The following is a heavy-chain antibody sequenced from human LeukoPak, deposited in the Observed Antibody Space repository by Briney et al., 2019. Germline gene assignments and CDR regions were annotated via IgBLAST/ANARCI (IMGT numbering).Heavy chain of an antibody. CDR3: ASGGPYCSGGGCYSRTSNWFDP. CDR1: GGSISSSSYY. V-gene: IGHV4-39*07. CDR2: INHSGST. D-gene: IGHD2-15*01. Sequence: SETLSLTCTVSGGSISSSSYYWGWIRQPPGKGLEWIGEINHSGSTNYNPSLKGRVTISVDTSKNQFSLKLSSVTAADTAVYYCASGGPYCSGGGCYSRTSNWFDPWGQGTLVTVSS. J-gene: IGHJ5*02.